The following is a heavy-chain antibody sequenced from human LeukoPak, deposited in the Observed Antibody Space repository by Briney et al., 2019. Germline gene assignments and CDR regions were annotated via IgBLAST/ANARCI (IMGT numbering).Heavy chain of an antibody. CDR2: IKKKADGGTS. CDR1: GFSFSNAW. J-gene: IGHJ3*02. CDR3: VTDINHDYGDYLGAVKI. D-gene: IGHD4-17*01. Sequence: GGSLRLSCAASGFSFSNAWMNWVRQAPGKGLEWVGRIKKKADGGTSDCGAPVRGRFTISRDDSKDTLFLQMNNMKMEDTGVYYCVTDINHDYGDYLGAVKIWGQGTVVTVS. V-gene: IGHV3-15*01.